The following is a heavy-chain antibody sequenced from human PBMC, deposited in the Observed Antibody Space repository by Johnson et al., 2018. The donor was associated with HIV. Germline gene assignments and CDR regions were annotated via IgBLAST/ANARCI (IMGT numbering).Heavy chain of an antibody. J-gene: IGHJ3*02. D-gene: IGHD2-21*01. CDR2: ISYDGVTK. CDR1: GFTFTTYA. CDR3: ARGHCGPNPYDVFDI. V-gene: IGHV3-30-3*01. Sequence: QVRLVESGGGVVQPGRSLRLSCAASGFTFTTYAMHWVRQAPGKGLAWVAVISYDGVTKYYADSVKGRFTISRDNSKNTVYLQMNSLRPEDTAVYYCARGHCGPNPYDVFDIWGQGTMVTVSS.